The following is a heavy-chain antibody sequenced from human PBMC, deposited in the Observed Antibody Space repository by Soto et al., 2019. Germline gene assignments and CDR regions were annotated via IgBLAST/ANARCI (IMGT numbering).Heavy chain of an antibody. CDR1: GGTFSSYA. Sequence: SVKVSCKASGGTFSSYAISWVRQAPGQGLEWMGGIIPIFGTANYAQKFQGRVTITADESTSTAYMELSSLRSEDTAVYYCARWGNSGSGAFDIRGQGTMVTVSS. CDR2: IIPIFGTA. D-gene: IGHD2-15*01. CDR3: ARWGNSGSGAFDI. V-gene: IGHV1-69*13. J-gene: IGHJ3*02.